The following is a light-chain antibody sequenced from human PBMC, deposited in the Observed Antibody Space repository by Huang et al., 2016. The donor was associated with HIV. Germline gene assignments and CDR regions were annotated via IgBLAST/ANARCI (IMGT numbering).Light chain of an antibody. J-gene: IGKJ4*01. CDR2: DAS. V-gene: IGKV3-15*01. CDR3: QQYNDWPPLT. Sequence: EIEMTQSPATLSVSPGERATHACRASHSVDSYLAWYQQKPGQAPRLLIYDASTRATGISAKLNDTGSGTEFSLSITNLQSEDFAVYYCQQYNDWPPLTFGGGTKVGI. CDR1: HSVDSY.